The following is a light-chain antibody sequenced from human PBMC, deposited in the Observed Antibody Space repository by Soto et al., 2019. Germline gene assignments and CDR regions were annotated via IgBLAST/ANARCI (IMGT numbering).Light chain of an antibody. CDR2: EVT. CDR1: SSDVGRYNT. CDR3: NSLRVNHLYV. J-gene: IGLJ1*01. V-gene: IGLV2-14*01. Sequence: QSALTPPASVSGSPGQTITISCTGTSSDVGRYNTVSWYQHHPGKAPKLIIYEVTHRPAGISDRFSASKSGNTASLTISGLQAEDEADYYCNSLRVNHLYVFGSGTKVTVL.